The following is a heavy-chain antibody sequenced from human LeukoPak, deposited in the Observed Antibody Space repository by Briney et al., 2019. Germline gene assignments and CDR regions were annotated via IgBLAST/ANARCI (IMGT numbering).Heavy chain of an antibody. CDR3: ARNGRVVAATST. J-gene: IGHJ5*02. D-gene: IGHD2-15*01. V-gene: IGHV4-31*03. Sequence: PSETLSLTCTVSGASISSGGYSWSWIRQHPGKGLEWIGYIYYSGSTYYNPSLKSRVTISVDTSKNQFSLKLSSVTAADTAVYYCARNGRVVAATSTWGQGTLVTVSS. CDR2: IYYSGST. CDR1: GASISSGGYS.